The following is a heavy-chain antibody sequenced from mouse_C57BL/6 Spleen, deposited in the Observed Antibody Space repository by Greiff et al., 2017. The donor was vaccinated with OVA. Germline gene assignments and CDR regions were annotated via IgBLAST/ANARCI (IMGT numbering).Heavy chain of an antibody. Sequence: ESGPGLVKPSQSLSLTCSVTGYSITSGYYWNWIRQFPGNKLEWMGYISYDGSNNYNPSLKNRISITRDTSKNQFFLKLNSVTTEDTATYDCAREMYSPWYFDVWGTGTTVTVSS. CDR1: GYSITSGYY. J-gene: IGHJ1*03. V-gene: IGHV3-6*01. D-gene: IGHD2-12*01. CDR3: AREMYSPWYFDV. CDR2: ISYDGSN.